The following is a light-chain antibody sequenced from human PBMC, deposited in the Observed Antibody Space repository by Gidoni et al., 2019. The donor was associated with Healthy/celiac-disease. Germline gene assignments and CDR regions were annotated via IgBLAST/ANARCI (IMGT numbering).Light chain of an antibody. Sequence: DIHLTQSPSFLSASVGDRVTIPCRASQCISSYLAWYQQKPGKAPKLLIYAASTLQSGVPPRFSGSGSGTEFTLTISSLQPEDFATYYCQQLNSYPLYTFGQGTKLEIK. CDR3: QQLNSYPLYT. J-gene: IGKJ2*01. CDR1: QCISSY. CDR2: AAS. V-gene: IGKV1-9*01.